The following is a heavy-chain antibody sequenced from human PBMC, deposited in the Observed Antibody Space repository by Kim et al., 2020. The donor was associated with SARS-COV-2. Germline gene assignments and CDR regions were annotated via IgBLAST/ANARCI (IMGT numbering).Heavy chain of an antibody. CDR3: AKGRSNYYYYGMDV. D-gene: IGHD3-10*01. V-gene: IGHV3-9*01. CDR2: ISWNSGSI. CDR1: GFTFDDYA. J-gene: IGHJ6*02. Sequence: GGSLRLSCAASGFTFDDYAMHWVRQAPGKGLEWVSGISWNSGSIGYADSVKGRFTISRDNAKNSLYLQMNSLRAEDTALYYCAKGRSNYYYYGMDVWGQGTTVTVSS.